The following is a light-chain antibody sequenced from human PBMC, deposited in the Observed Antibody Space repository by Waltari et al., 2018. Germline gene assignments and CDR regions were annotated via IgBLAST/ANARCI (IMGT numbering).Light chain of an antibody. Sequence: DIQMTQSPSSVSASVGDTVAITCRSSQAISSWLAWYQQKPGTAPELLIYAAFSLQSGVPSRFSGSGSGTYFTLTITSLQPEDFAIYYCQQAKTFPLTFGGGTKVEIK. V-gene: IGKV1-12*01. CDR3: QQAKTFPLT. CDR2: AAF. J-gene: IGKJ4*01. CDR1: QAISSW.